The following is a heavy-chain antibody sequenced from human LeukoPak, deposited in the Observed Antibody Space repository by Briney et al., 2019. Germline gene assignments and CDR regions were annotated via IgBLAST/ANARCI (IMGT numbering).Heavy chain of an antibody. J-gene: IGHJ4*02. CDR2: ISGSATGSVTT. D-gene: IGHD2-8*02. CDR3: ATYRQVLLPFES. V-gene: IGHV3-23*01. Sequence: GSLRLSCAASGFTFSTYAMNWVRQAPGKGLEWVSAISGSATGSVTTYYTDSVKGRFTISRDNSKSTLSLQMNSLRAEDTAIYYCATYRQVLLPFESWGQGTLVTVSS. CDR1: GFTFSTYA.